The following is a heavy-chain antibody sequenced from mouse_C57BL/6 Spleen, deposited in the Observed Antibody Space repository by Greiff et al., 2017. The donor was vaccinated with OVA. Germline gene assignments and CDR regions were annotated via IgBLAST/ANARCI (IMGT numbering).Heavy chain of an antibody. CDR1: GYTFTSYW. D-gene: IGHD2-3*01. CDR3: ARRDGYYEGSAY. V-gene: IGHV1-69*01. Sequence: QVQLQQPGAELVMPGASVKLSCKASGYTFTSYWMHWVKQRPGQGLEWIGVIDPSDSYTNYNQKFKGKSTLTVDKSSSTAYMQLSSLTSEDSAVYDCARRDGYYEGSAYWGKGTLVTVSA. CDR2: IDPSDSYT. J-gene: IGHJ3*01.